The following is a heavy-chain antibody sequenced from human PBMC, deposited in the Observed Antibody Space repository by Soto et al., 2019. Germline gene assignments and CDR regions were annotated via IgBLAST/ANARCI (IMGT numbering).Heavy chain of an antibody. Sequence: SETLSLTCTVSGGSISSGDYYWSWIRQPPGKGLEWIGYIYYSGSTYYNPSLKSRVTISVDTSKNQFSLKLSSVTAADTAVYYCASSTAISIAAVRWFDPWGQGTLVTVSS. D-gene: IGHD6-13*01. CDR3: ASSTAISIAAVRWFDP. CDR2: IYYSGST. J-gene: IGHJ5*02. CDR1: GGSISSGDYY. V-gene: IGHV4-30-4*01.